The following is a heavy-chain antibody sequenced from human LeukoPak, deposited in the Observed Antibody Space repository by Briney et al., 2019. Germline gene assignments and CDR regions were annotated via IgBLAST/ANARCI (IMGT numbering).Heavy chain of an antibody. V-gene: IGHV3-48*03. J-gene: IGHJ5*02. D-gene: IGHD2-8*02. CDR3: ARGWRTGGS. CDR1: GFTFSSSE. Sequence: GGSLRLSCAASGFTFSSSEMNWVRQAPGKGLEWVSYISSSGATIYYADSVKGRFTISRDNGKNSLYLQMNSLRAEDTAVYYCARGWRTGGSWGQGTLVTVSS. CDR2: ISSSGATI.